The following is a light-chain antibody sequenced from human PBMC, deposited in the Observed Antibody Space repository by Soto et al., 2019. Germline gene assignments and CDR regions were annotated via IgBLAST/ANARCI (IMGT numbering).Light chain of an antibody. CDR3: QQYGVSPWT. CDR1: QSVTSNY. J-gene: IGKJ1*01. CDR2: GAS. V-gene: IGKV3-20*01. Sequence: EIELTQSPGTLSLSPGERATLSCRASQSVTSNYLAWYQQKPGQAPRLLIYGASSRATGIPDRFSGSGSGTDFTLTISRLEPEDSAVYYCQQYGVSPWTFGQGTKVEIK.